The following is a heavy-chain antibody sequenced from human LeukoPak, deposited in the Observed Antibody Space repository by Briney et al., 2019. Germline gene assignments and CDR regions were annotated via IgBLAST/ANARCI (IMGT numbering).Heavy chain of an antibody. CDR2: ISLAGQT. V-gene: IGHV4/OR15-8*02. D-gene: IGHD1-26*01. J-gene: IGHJ4*02. CDR1: GGSISGTNW. Sequence: SETLSLTCGGSGGSISGTNWWSWVRQPPEQGLEWIGEISLAGQTNYNPSLNGRVTMSLDKSSNQLSLHLTSVTAADTATYFCSRESGPFCPFGYWGQGTLVIVSS. CDR3: SRESGPFCPFGY.